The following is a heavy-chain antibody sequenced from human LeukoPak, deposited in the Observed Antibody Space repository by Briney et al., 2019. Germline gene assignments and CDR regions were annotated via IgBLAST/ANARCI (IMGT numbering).Heavy chain of an antibody. D-gene: IGHD3-22*01. V-gene: IGHV3-21*01. CDR1: GFTFSSYS. CDR2: ISSSSSYI. CDR3: ARWTYYYDSSGYYDLDY. Sequence: GGSLRLSCAASGFTFSSYSMNWVRQAPGKGLEWVSSISSSSSYIYYADSVKGRFTISRDNAKNSLYLQMNSLRAGDTAVYYCARWTYYYDSSGYYDLDYWGQGTLVTVSS. J-gene: IGHJ4*02.